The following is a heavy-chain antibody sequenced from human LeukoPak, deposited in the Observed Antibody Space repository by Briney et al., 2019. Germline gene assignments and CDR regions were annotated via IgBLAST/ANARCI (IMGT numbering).Heavy chain of an antibody. CDR3: ARTSPHYGDYTLGY. J-gene: IGHJ4*02. CDR1: GGTFSTYA. CDR2: IIPIFGAA. Sequence: ASVKVSCKASGGTFSTYAISWVRQAPGQGLEWMGEIIPIFGAANYAQKFQGRVTITADESTSTAYMELSSLRSEDTAVYYCARTSPHYGDYTLGYWGQGTLVTVSS. D-gene: IGHD4-17*01. V-gene: IGHV1-69*13.